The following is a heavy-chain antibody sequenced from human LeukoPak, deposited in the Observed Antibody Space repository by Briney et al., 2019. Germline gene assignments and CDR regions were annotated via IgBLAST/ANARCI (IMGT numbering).Heavy chain of an antibody. V-gene: IGHV3-30*02. CDR1: GFTFSSYG. Sequence: PGGSLRLSCAASGFTFSSYGMHWVRQAPGKGLEWVAFIRYDGSNKYYADSVKGRFTISRDNSKNTLYLQMNSLRAEDTAVYYCAKCSRWELLQGTLDYWGQGTLVTVSS. CDR3: AKCSRWELLQGTLDY. CDR2: IRYDGSNK. J-gene: IGHJ4*02. D-gene: IGHD1-26*01.